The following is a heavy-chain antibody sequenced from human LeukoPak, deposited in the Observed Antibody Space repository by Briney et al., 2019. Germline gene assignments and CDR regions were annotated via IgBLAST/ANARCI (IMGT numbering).Heavy chain of an antibody. CDR1: GFTVSSNY. CDR2: IYSGGST. V-gene: IGHV3-53*01. J-gene: IGHJ4*02. CDR3: ARDNVGSGSWFFDY. D-gene: IGHD3-10*01. Sequence: GGSLRLSCAASGFTVSSNYMSWVRQAPGKGLEWVSVIYSGGSTYYADSVKGRFTISRDNSKNTLYLQMNSLRAEDTAVYYCARDNVGSGSWFFDYWGQGTLVTVSS.